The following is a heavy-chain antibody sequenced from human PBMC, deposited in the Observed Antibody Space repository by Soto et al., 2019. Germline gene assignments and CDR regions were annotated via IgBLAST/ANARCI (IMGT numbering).Heavy chain of an antibody. CDR3: ARVGQDDYGDYVEAFDI. Sequence: GASVKVSCKASGYTFTGYYMHWVRQAPGQGLEWMGWINPNSGGTNYAQKFQGWVTMTRDTSISTAYMELSRLRSDDTAVYYCARVGQDDYGDYVEAFDIWGQGTMVTVSS. D-gene: IGHD4-17*01. CDR2: INPNSGGT. CDR1: GYTFTGYY. V-gene: IGHV1-2*04. J-gene: IGHJ3*02.